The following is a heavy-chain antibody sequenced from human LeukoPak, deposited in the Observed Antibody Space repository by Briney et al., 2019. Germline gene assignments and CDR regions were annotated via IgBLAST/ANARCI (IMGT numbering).Heavy chain of an antibody. D-gene: IGHD2-2*01. CDR3: ARPTVGATMLDAFDI. J-gene: IGHJ3*02. CDR2: INPSGGST. V-gene: IGHV1-46*01. Sequence: ASVKVSCKASGYTFTNYYIHWVRQAPGQGLGWMGIINPSGGSTTYAQKFQGRVTMTRDMSTSTVYMELSSLRSEGTAVYYCARPTVGATMLDAFDIWGQGTMVTVSS. CDR1: GYTFTNYY.